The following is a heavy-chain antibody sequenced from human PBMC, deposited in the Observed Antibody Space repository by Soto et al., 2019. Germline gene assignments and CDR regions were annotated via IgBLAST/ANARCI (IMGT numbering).Heavy chain of an antibody. V-gene: IGHV4-31*03. CDR1: GGSINSGGFY. CDR2: IFYSGST. Sequence: QVQLQESGPGLVKPSQTLSLTCTVSGGSINSGGFYWTCIRQHPGKGLEWIGYIFYSGSTYYNPSLKSRVTISRDTSKNQFYLNLTSVTAADTAVYYCARVLSYAYNWVDTWGQGTLVTVSS. CDR3: ARVLSYAYNWVDT. D-gene: IGHD3-10*01. J-gene: IGHJ5*02.